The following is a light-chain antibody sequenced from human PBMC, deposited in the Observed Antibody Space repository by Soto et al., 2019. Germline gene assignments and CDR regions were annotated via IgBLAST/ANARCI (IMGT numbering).Light chain of an antibody. CDR1: QSLLGSDGKTY. CDR2: EVS. Sequence: DIVMTQTPLSLSVTPGQPASISCKSSQSLLGSDGKTYLSWYLQKPGHPPQLLIFEVSNHFSGVSDRVSGRGSGTAFTLKISRVEAEYVGVYYCMQSGQFPITFGGGTKVDIK. J-gene: IGKJ4*01. V-gene: IGKV2D-29*01. CDR3: MQSGQFPIT.